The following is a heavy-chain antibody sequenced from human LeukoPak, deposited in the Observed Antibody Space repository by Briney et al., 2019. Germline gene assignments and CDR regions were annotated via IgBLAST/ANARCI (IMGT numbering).Heavy chain of an antibody. D-gene: IGHD6-19*01. CDR2: INHSGST. J-gene: IGHJ4*02. CDR1: GGSFSGYY. Sequence: PSETLSLTCAVYGGSFSGYYWSWIRQPPGKGLEWIGEINHSGSTNYNPSLKSRVTISVDTSKSQFSLKLSSVTAADTAVYYCARGRYSSGWSRIPLFDYWGQGTLVTVSS. V-gene: IGHV4-34*01. CDR3: ARGRYSSGWSRIPLFDY.